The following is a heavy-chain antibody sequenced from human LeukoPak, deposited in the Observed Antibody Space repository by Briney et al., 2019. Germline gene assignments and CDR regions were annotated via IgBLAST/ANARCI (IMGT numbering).Heavy chain of an antibody. CDR1: GYTFTGYY. Sequence: RASVKVSCKASGYTFTGYYMHWVRQAPGQGLEWMGWINPNSGGTNYAQKFQGRVTMTRDTSISTAYMELSRLRSDDTAVYYCAREAMVRGVFAVAYWGQGTLVTVSS. J-gene: IGHJ4*02. CDR3: AREAMVRGVFAVAY. CDR2: INPNSGGT. V-gene: IGHV1-2*02. D-gene: IGHD3-10*01.